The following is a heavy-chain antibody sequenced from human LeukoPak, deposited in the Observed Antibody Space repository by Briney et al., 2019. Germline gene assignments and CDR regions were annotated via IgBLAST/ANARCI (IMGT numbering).Heavy chain of an antibody. CDR1: GLTFSSYG. Sequence: GRSLRLSCAASGLTFSSYGMHWVRQAPGKGLEWVAAISFDGSKKYYADSVKGRVTVSRDNSKYTMYLEVNSLRPEDAAVYYCATDNRGSSSGWSIPYFDYWGQGTLVTVSS. D-gene: IGHD6-19*01. V-gene: IGHV3-30-3*01. CDR3: ATDNRGSSSGWSIPYFDY. J-gene: IGHJ4*02. CDR2: ISFDGSKK.